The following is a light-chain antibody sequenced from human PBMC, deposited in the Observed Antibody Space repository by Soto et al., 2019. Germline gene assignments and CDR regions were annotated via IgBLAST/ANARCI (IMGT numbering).Light chain of an antibody. CDR2: LGS. Sequence: DVVMTPSPLSLSVTPGEPASISCRSSQSLLQSNSYNYLDWYLQKPGQSPQLLIYLGSNRASGVPDRFSGSGSGTDFTLFISRVEAEDVGVYYCMQSLETPYTFGQGTKLEIK. CDR1: QSLLQSNSYNY. J-gene: IGKJ2*01. V-gene: IGKV2-28*01. CDR3: MQSLETPYT.